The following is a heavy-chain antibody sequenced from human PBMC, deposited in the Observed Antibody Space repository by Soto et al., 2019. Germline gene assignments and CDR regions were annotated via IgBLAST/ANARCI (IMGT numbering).Heavy chain of an antibody. Sequence: SETLSLACAVYGGSFSGYYWSWIRQPPGKGLEWIGEINHSGSTNYNPSLKSRVTISVDTSKNQFSLKLSSVTAADTAVYYCAGGRILGYCSSTSCYVRWRGVFDYWGQGTLVTVSS. CDR3: AGGRILGYCSSTSCYVRWRGVFDY. D-gene: IGHD2-2*01. CDR1: GGSFSGYY. J-gene: IGHJ4*02. CDR2: INHSGST. V-gene: IGHV4-34*01.